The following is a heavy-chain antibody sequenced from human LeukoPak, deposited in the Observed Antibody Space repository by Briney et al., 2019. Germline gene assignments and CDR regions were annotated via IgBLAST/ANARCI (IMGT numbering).Heavy chain of an antibody. D-gene: IGHD2-15*01. J-gene: IGHJ4*02. CDR3: ARDEALRGVVDY. Sequence: SETLSLTCTVSGGSISSYYWSWIRQPPGKGLEWIGYIYYSGSTNYNPSLKSRVTISVDTSKNQFSLKLSSVTAADTAVYYCARDEALRGVVDYWGQGTLVTVSS. CDR1: GGSISSYY. CDR2: IYYSGST. V-gene: IGHV4-59*12.